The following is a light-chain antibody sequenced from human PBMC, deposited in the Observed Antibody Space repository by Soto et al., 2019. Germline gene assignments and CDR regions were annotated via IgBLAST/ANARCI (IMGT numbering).Light chain of an antibody. J-gene: IGKJ3*01. CDR1: QSVSSSY. V-gene: IGKV3-20*01. Sequence: EIVLTQSPGTLSLSPGERATLSCRASQSVSSSYLAWYQQKPGQAPRLLIYGASSRATGIPDRFSGSGSGTDFTLSISRLEPEDFAVYYCQQYGGSRWGVTFGPGTKVDIK. CDR3: QQYGGSRWGVT. CDR2: GAS.